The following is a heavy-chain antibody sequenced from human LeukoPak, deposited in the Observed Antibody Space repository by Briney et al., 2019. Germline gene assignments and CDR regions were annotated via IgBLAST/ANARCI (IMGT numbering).Heavy chain of an antibody. J-gene: IGHJ4*02. V-gene: IGHV1-2*02. CDR3: ARGSRFLEWLLYEVLNY. D-gene: IGHD3-3*01. CDR1: GYTFTGHY. CDR2: INPNSGGT. Sequence: ASVKVSCKASGYTFTGHYMHWVRQAPGQGLEWTGWINPNSGGTNYAQKFQGRVTMTRDTSISTAYMELSRLRSDDTAVYYCARGSRFLEWLLYEVLNYWGQGTLVTVSS.